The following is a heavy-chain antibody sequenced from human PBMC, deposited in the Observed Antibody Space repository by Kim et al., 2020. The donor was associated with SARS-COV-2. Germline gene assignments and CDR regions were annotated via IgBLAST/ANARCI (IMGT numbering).Heavy chain of an antibody. D-gene: IGHD3-9*01. CDR3: TTNIRYFDWLPMNDY. J-gene: IGHJ4*02. V-gene: IGHV3-15*01. Sequence: AAPVKGRFTISRDDSKNTRYLQMNSLKTEDTAVYYCTTNIRYFDWLPMNDYWGQGTLVTVSS.